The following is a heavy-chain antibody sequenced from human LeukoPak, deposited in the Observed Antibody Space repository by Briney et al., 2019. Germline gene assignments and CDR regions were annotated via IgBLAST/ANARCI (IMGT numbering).Heavy chain of an antibody. V-gene: IGHV4-61*01. CDR1: GGSISSSSYY. D-gene: IGHD3-16*01. Sequence: PSETLSLTCTVSGGSISSSSYYWSWIRQPPGKGLEWIGYIYYSGSTNYNPSLKSRVTISVDTSKNQFSLKLSSVTAADTAVYYCARVLQTFGGVSGFDYWGQGTLVTVSS. J-gene: IGHJ4*02. CDR3: ARVLQTFGGVSGFDY. CDR2: IYYSGST.